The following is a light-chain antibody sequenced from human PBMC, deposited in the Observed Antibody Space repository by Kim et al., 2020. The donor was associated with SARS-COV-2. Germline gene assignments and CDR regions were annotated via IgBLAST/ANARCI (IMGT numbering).Light chain of an antibody. J-gene: IGKJ1*01. Sequence: GGDRVPMTCRAYHSVSDLLAWYQQRPGKDPKLLIYRASTLQSGVPSRFSGSRSGTEFSLTIDSLQPDDSATYYCQQYNTYSQTGTFGQGTKVDIK. CDR3: QQYNTYSQTGT. CDR1: HSVSDL. CDR2: RAS. V-gene: IGKV1-5*03.